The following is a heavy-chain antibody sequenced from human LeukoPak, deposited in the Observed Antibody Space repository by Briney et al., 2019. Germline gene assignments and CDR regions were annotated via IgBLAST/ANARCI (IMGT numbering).Heavy chain of an antibody. D-gene: IGHD3-3*01. Sequence: PGGSLRLSCAASGFTFSSYAMSWVRQAPGKGLEWVSAISGSGGSTYYADSVKGRFTISRDNSKNTLCLQMNSLRAEDTAVYYCAKDTFWSGSNWFDPWGQGTLVTVSS. J-gene: IGHJ5*02. V-gene: IGHV3-23*01. CDR1: GFTFSSYA. CDR3: AKDTFWSGSNWFDP. CDR2: ISGSGGST.